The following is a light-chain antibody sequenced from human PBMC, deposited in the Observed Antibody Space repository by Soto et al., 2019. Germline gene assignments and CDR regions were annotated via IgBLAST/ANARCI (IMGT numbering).Light chain of an antibody. J-gene: IGKJ2*01. CDR2: GSS. CDR3: KEYGSLHPYT. Sequence: EIVLTQSPGILSLSPGQRATLSCRASQTVSGNYLAWYQQKPGQSPRLLIYGSSDRATGIPDRFSDSGSGTDFSLTINRVEPDYFAGYYCKEYGSLHPYTVGQGTTLEI. CDR1: QTVSGNY. V-gene: IGKV3-20*01.